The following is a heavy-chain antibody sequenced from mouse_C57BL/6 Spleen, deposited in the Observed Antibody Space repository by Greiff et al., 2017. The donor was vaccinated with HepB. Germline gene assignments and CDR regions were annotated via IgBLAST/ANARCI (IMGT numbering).Heavy chain of an antibody. Sequence: EVQLVESGGDLVKPGGSLKLSCAASGFTFSSYGMSWVRQTPEKRLEWVATISSGGRYTYYPDSVKGRFTIARDNAKNTMYLQMSSLKSEDKAMYYWARQGLRGNYFDYWGQGTTLTVSS. V-gene: IGHV5-6*01. CDR2: ISSGGRYT. CDR1: GFTFSSYG. CDR3: ARQGLRGNYFDY. J-gene: IGHJ2*01. D-gene: IGHD3-1*01.